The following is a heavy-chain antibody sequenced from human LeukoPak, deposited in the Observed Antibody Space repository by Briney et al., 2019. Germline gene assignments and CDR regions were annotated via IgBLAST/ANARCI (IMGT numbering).Heavy chain of an antibody. CDR3: ARDQAISVAGSGLDY. Sequence: GGSLRISCAASGFNVSTKYVNWVRQAPGKGLEWVSVIYSGCTTYYADSVKGRFTISRDNSKNTLYLQMNSLRAEDAAVYYCARDQAISVAGSGLDYWGQGTLVTVSA. V-gene: IGHV3-66*01. D-gene: IGHD6-19*01. J-gene: IGHJ4*02. CDR2: IYSGCTT. CDR1: GFNVSTKY.